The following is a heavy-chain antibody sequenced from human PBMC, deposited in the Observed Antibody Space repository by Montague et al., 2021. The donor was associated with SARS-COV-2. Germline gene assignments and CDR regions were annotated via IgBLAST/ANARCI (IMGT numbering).Heavy chain of an antibody. CDR1: GDSISSYL. J-gene: IGHJ6*02. CDR3: EGWHVRPEDGMDV. Sequence: SETLSLTCTVSGDSISSYLWNWVRQPAGKGLEWIGRIGTSGSTNYNPSLKSRVTVSVDTSKNQFSLSLTSVTAADTAVYYCEGWHVRPEDGMDVWGQGTTVTVSS. V-gene: IGHV4-4*07. CDR2: IGTSGST.